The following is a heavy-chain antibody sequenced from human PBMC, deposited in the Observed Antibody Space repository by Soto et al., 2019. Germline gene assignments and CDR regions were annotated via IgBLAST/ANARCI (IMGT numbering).Heavy chain of an antibody. J-gene: IGHJ4*02. V-gene: IGHV1-18*01. D-gene: IGHD2-2*01. CDR3: ATGGCSSTSCYSGLEFDN. CDR1: GYTFTSYG. CDR2: ISAYNGNT. Sequence: ASVKVSCKASGYTFTSYGISWVRQAPGQGLEWMGWISAYNGNTNYAQKLQGRVTMTTDTSTSTAYMELSSLRSEDTAVYYCATGGCSSTSCYSGLEFDNWGQGTLVSVSS.